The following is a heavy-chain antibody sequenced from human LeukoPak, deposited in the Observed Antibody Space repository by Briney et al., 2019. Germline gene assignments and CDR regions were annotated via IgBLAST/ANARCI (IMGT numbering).Heavy chain of an antibody. CDR2: IYPGDSDT. Sequence: PGESLKISCKGSGYSFTSYWIGWVRQMPGKGLEWMGIIYPGDSDTRYSPSFQGQVTISADKSISTAYLQWSSLKASDTAMYYCARLSIVGATARGLDYWGRGTLVTVSS. CDR1: GYSFTSYW. D-gene: IGHD1-26*01. J-gene: IGHJ4*02. CDR3: ARLSIVGATARGLDY. V-gene: IGHV5-51*01.